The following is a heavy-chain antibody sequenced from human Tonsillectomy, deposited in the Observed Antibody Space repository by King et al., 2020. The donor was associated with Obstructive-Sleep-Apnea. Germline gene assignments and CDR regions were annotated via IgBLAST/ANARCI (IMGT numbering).Heavy chain of an antibody. CDR3: ASGDYDILTGSLYYYGMDV. J-gene: IGHJ6*02. CDR2: IYYSGST. CDR1: GGSISSSSYY. Sequence: QLQESGPGLVKPSETLSLTCTVSGGSISSSSYYWGWIRQPPGKGLEWIGSIYYSGSTYYNPSLKSRVTISVDTSKNQFSLKLSSVPAADTAVYYCASGDYDILTGSLYYYGMDVWGQGTTVTVSS. V-gene: IGHV4-39*07. D-gene: IGHD3-9*01.